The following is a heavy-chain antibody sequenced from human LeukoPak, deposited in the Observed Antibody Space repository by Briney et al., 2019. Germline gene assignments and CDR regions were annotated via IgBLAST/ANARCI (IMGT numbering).Heavy chain of an antibody. J-gene: IGHJ4*02. CDR3: ARWALGGPTPGDFDY. Sequence: GSYWMHWIRQHPGKGLEWIGYIYYSGSTYYNPSLKSRVTISVDTSKNQFSLKLSSVTAADTAVYYCARWALGGPTPGDFDYWGQGTLVTVSS. CDR2: IYYSGST. D-gene: IGHD3-10*01. CDR1: GSY. V-gene: IGHV4-31*02.